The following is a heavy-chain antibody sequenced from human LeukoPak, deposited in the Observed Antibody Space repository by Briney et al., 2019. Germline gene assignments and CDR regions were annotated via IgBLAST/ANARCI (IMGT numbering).Heavy chain of an antibody. CDR2: INTDTGNP. CDR1: GYTFTSYA. D-gene: IGHD6-13*01. Sequence: ASVKVSCKASGYTFTSYAMNWVRQAPGQGLEWMGWINTDTGNPTYAQGFTGRCVFSLDTSVSTAYLQISSLKAEDTAVYYCARDGAAAGIYAFDIWGQGTMVTVSS. J-gene: IGHJ3*02. V-gene: IGHV7-4-1*02. CDR3: ARDGAAAGIYAFDI.